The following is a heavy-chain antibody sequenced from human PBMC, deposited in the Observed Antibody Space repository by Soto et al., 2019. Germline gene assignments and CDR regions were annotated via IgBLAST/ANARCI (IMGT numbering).Heavy chain of an antibody. V-gene: IGHV3-30-3*01. CDR3: ARGGSSGSRDV. CDR1: GFTFSSYA. D-gene: IGHD6-6*01. J-gene: IGHJ6*02. CDR2: ISYDGSNK. Sequence: GGSLRLSCAASGFTFSSYAMHWVRQAPGQGLEWVAVISYDGSNKYYADSVKGRFTISRDNSKHTMYLQMNSMRDEDTDVYYCARGGSSGSRDVWGQGTTVNVS.